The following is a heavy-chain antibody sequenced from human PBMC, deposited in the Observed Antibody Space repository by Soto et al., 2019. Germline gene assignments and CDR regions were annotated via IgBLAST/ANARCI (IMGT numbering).Heavy chain of an antibody. CDR2: IYPGDSDT. Sequence: GESLKISCKGSGYSFTSYWIGWVRQMPGKGLEWMGIIYPGDSDTRYSPSFQGQVTISADKSISTAYLQWSSLKASDTAMYCWARFIKVSSDFDWLPPPTSWARGTLV. CDR3: ARFIKVSSDFDWLPPPTS. J-gene: IGHJ5*02. D-gene: IGHD3-9*01. CDR1: GYSFTSYW. V-gene: IGHV5-51*01.